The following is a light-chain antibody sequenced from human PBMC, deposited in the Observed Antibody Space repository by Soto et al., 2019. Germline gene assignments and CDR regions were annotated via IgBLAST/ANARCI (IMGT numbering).Light chain of an antibody. Sequence: EMVMTQSPATLSVSPGERATLSCRASQSVSSNLAWYQQKPGQAPRLLIYGASSRATGIPARFSGSGSGTDFTLTISRLEPEDFAVYYCQQSYNIPPTFGQGAKVDIK. CDR3: QQSYNIPPT. CDR2: GAS. J-gene: IGKJ1*01. V-gene: IGKV3-15*01. CDR1: QSVSSN.